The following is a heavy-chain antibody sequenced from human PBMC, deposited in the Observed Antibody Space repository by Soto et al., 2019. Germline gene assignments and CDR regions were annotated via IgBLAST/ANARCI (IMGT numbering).Heavy chain of an antibody. CDR2: IDPSDSYT. Sequence: PGESLKVSCKGSGYSFTSYWISWVRQMPGKGLEWMGRIDPSDSYTNYSPSFQGHVTISADKSISTAYLQWSSLKASDTAMYYCLILGIEAPETPDDYYWGQGTLVTVSA. D-gene: IGHD6-13*01. V-gene: IGHV5-10-1*01. CDR1: GYSFTSYW. CDR3: LILGIEAPETPDDYY. J-gene: IGHJ4*02.